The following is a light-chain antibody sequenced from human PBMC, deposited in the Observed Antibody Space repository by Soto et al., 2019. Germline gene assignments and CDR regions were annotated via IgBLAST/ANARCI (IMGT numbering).Light chain of an antibody. CDR2: AGS. J-gene: IGKJ2*01. Sequence: DIQMTQSPSSLSASGGDRVTITCRASQTIGRYLNWYQQQPGKAPKLLIYAGSNLQNGVPSRFSGTGSGTDFTLTISSLQPEDFATYYCQQNFITPHTFGQGTRVEIK. CDR3: QQNFITPHT. CDR1: QTIGRY. V-gene: IGKV1-39*01.